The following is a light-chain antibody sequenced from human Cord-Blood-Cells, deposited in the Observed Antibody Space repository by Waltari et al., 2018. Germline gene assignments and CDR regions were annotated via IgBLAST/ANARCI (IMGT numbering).Light chain of an antibody. CDR2: EDN. J-gene: IGLJ3*02. CDR1: SGSIASNY. Sequence: NFMLTQPHSVSESPGKTVTISCTRSSGSIASNYVQWYQQRPGSAPTTVIYEDNQRPSGVHARFSGSIDSSSNSASLTISGLKTEDEADYYCQSYDSSNQVFGGGTKLTVL. V-gene: IGLV6-57*03. CDR3: QSYDSSNQV.